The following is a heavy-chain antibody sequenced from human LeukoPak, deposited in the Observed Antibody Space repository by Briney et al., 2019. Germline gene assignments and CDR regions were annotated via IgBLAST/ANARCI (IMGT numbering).Heavy chain of an antibody. Sequence: GGSLRLSCAASGFTFNNYAMNWVRQAPGKGLEWVSIVTGDGLTTNYADSVRGRFTISRDNSKNRLHLQMNSLRAEDTAVYYCAKSGTSDWDWFDPWGQGTLVTVSS. CDR3: AKSGTSDWDWFDP. CDR1: GFTFNNYA. V-gene: IGHV3-23*01. J-gene: IGHJ5*02. CDR2: VTGDGLTT. D-gene: IGHD2-21*01.